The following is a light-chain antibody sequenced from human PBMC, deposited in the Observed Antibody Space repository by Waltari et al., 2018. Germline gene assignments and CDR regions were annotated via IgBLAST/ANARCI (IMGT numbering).Light chain of an antibody. CDR1: SGDIGNSKF. CDR2: DVS. Sequence: QSALTQPASVSGSPGQSITISCTGTSGDIGNSKFVSWYQQEPGSAPKLIVYDVSQRTSGVSNRFSGSKSGNTASLTISGLQAEDEADYYCSSYTTTSSWVFGGGTKLTVL. V-gene: IGLV2-14*01. J-gene: IGLJ3*02. CDR3: SSYTTTSSWV.